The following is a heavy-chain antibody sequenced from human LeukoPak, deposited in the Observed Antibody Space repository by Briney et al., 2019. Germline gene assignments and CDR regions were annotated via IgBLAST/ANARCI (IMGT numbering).Heavy chain of an antibody. CDR2: ITSSSSYI. CDR3: ASDGAIGGYDFDH. D-gene: IGHD1-26*01. V-gene: IGHV3-21*01. J-gene: IGHJ4*02. CDR1: GFTFSSYT. Sequence: GGSLRLSCAASGFTFSSYTMNWVRQAPGKGLEWVSTITSSSSYIYYAESMKGRFTVPKDNANNSLYLQMNSLRAEDPAVYYCASDGAIGGYDFDHWAQGTLVSVSS.